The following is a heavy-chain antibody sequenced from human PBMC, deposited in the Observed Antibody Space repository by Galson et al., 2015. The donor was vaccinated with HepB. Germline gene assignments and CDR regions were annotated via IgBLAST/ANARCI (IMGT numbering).Heavy chain of an antibody. CDR3: TTGGLYSGRRWDY. D-gene: IGHD1-26*01. Sequence: SLRLSCAASGFTFSNAWMSWVRQAPGKGLEWVGRIKSKTDGGTTDYAAPVKGRFTISRDDSKNTLYLQMNSLKTEDTAVYYCTTGGLYSGRRWDYWGQGTLVTVSS. V-gene: IGHV3-15*01. J-gene: IGHJ4*02. CDR2: IKSKTDGGTT. CDR1: GFTFSNAW.